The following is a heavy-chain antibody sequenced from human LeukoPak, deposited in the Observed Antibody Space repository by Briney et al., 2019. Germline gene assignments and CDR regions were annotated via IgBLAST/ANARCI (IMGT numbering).Heavy chain of an antibody. D-gene: IGHD3-22*01. CDR1: GYTFTGYY. Sequence: GASVKVSCKASGYTFTGYYMHWVRQAPGQGLDWMGWINPNSGGTNYAQKFQGRVTMTRDTSISTAYMELSRLRSDDTAVYYCARLSSSGYNPFDYWGQGTLVTVSS. CDR2: INPNSGGT. V-gene: IGHV1-2*02. CDR3: ARLSSSGYNPFDY. J-gene: IGHJ4*02.